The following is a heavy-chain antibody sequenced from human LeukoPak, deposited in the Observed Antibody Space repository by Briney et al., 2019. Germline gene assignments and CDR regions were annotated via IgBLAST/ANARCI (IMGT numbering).Heavy chain of an antibody. V-gene: IGHV4-34*01. Sequence: PSETLSLTCAVYGGSFSSYYWSWIRQPPGKGLEWIGEINHSGSTNYNPSLKSRVTISVDTSKNQFSLKLSPVTAADTAVYYCARRVAVTTGFDYWGQGTLVTVSS. CDR3: ARRVAVTTGFDY. D-gene: IGHD4-17*01. CDR1: GGSFSSYY. J-gene: IGHJ4*02. CDR2: INHSGST.